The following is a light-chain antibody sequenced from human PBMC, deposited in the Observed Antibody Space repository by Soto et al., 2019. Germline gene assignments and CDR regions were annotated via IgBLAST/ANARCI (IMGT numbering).Light chain of an antibody. Sequence: EIVLTQAQGTLSLSPGERATLSCRASQSVSSTHLAWYQQKPGQAPRLLIYGASNRATGIPDRFSGSGSGTAFTLTVSRLEPEDFALSYCQQYGISPPWTFGQGTKVEIK. J-gene: IGKJ1*01. CDR1: QSVSSTH. CDR3: QQYGISPPWT. CDR2: GAS. V-gene: IGKV3-20*01.